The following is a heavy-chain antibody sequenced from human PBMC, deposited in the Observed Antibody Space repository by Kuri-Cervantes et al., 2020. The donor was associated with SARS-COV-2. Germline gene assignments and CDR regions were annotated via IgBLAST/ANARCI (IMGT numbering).Heavy chain of an antibody. Sequence: GSLRLSCTVSGGSISSYYWSWIRQPPGKGLEWIGYIYYSGSTNYNPSPKSRVTISVDTSKNQFSLKLSSVTAADTAVYYCARDFGYCSGGSCSEDAFDIWGQGTMVTDSS. D-gene: IGHD2-15*01. V-gene: IGHV4-59*01. CDR1: GGSISSYY. CDR3: ARDFGYCSGGSCSEDAFDI. J-gene: IGHJ3*02. CDR2: IYYSGST.